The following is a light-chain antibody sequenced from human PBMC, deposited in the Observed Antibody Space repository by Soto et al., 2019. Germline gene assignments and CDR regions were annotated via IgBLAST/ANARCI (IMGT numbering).Light chain of an antibody. J-gene: IGKJ4*01. Sequence: DIQMTQSPSSVSASVGDRVTITCRASQDIGYALAWFQQKPGKAPSLLMYTASSLHSGVPSRFSGSRSGTDFTLTISSLQPEDSATYYCQQYNSFPLTFGGGTKVEIK. CDR2: TAS. CDR3: QQYNSFPLT. V-gene: IGKV1-12*01. CDR1: QDIGYA.